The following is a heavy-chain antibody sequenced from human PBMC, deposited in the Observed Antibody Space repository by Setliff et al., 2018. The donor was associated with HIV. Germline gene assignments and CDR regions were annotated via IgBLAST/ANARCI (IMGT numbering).Heavy chain of an antibody. CDR3: ARDYSRYNWNYFDY. J-gene: IGHJ4*02. D-gene: IGHD1-20*01. Sequence: LRLSCVASGFTFSTYGMHWVRQAPGEGLEWVAFIRYDGSNKYYADSVKGRFSISRDNSKNTLYLQMNNLRAEDTAVYYCARDYSRYNWNYFDYWGQGTLVTVS. CDR1: GFTFSTYG. V-gene: IGHV3-30*02. CDR2: IRYDGSNK.